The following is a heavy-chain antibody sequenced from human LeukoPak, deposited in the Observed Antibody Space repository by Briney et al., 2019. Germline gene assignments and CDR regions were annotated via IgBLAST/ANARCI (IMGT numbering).Heavy chain of an antibody. Sequence: LGESLKISCKGSGYSFTSYWISWVRQMPGKGLEWMGRIDPSDSYTNYSPSFQGHVTISADKSISTAYLQWSSLKASDTAMYYCARRCDILTGYFDYGGQGTLVTVSS. J-gene: IGHJ4*02. CDR3: ARRCDILTGYFDY. D-gene: IGHD3-9*01. V-gene: IGHV5-10-1*01. CDR2: IDPSDSYT. CDR1: GYSFTSYW.